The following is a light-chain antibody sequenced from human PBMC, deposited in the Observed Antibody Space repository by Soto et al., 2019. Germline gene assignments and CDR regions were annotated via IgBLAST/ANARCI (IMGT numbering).Light chain of an antibody. CDR2: GAS. Sequence: IVLTQSPGTLSLSPGERATLSCRASQSVDSNLLAWYQQKPGQAPRLLIYGASTRAAGVPDRFSGSGSGSDFTLTITRLEPADFAVYYCQQYGRSPLMYTFGQGTKLGVK. V-gene: IGKV3-20*01. J-gene: IGKJ2*01. CDR1: QSVDSNL. CDR3: QQYGRSPLMYT.